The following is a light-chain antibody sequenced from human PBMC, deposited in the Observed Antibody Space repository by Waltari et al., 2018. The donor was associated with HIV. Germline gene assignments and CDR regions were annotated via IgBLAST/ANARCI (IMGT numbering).Light chain of an antibody. Sequence: SSELTRDPSVSVALGQTVRITCRGDSLRSYYASWYQQKSGQAPAVVFFGRNNRPSGGPARCSGSSSANTASLTITWAQAEDEADYYCHSRDTTGHHVVFGGGTKVTVL. CDR1: SLRSYY. J-gene: IGLJ2*01. CDR3: HSRDTTGHHVV. V-gene: IGLV3-19*01. CDR2: GRN.